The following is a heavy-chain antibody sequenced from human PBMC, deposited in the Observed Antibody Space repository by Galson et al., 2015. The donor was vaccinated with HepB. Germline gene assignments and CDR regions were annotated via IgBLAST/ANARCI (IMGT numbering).Heavy chain of an antibody. Sequence: SLRLCCAGAGFTCTSSALHWVRQAPGKGLVGVAVISYAVFDKNTAVSEKGRVTIYRDNSKNTVYLQMNSLKAEDTAVYYCARGGQDALDYWGQGTLVTVSS. J-gene: IGHJ4*02. CDR2: ISYAVFDK. CDR3: ARGGQDALDY. CDR1: GFTCTSSA. V-gene: IGHV3-30-3*01. D-gene: IGHD2-8*01.